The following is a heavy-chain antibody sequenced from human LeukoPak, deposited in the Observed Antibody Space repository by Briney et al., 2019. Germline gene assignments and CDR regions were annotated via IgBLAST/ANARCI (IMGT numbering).Heavy chain of an antibody. CDR2: IYYSGST. CDR3: ARLLTGTTLTNWFDP. Sequence: SETLSLTCTVSGGSISSYYWSWIRQPPGKGLEWIGYIYYSGSTNYNPSLKSRVTISVDTSKNQFSLKLSSVTAADTAVYYCARLLTGTTLTNWFDPWGQGTLVTVSS. CDR1: GGSISSYY. J-gene: IGHJ5*02. D-gene: IGHD1-7*01. V-gene: IGHV4-59*08.